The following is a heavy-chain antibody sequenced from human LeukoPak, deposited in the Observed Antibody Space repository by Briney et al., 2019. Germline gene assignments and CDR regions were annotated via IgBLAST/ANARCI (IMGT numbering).Heavy chain of an antibody. Sequence: GGSLRLSCVGSGFTFSTYEMTWVRQAPGKGLEWVSYISSSGGTIYYADSVKGRFTISRDNAKNSLYLQMNSLRAEDTAVYYCAREGGVNYYDLDYFDYWGQGTLITVSS. CDR1: GFTFSTYE. D-gene: IGHD3-22*01. J-gene: IGHJ4*02. V-gene: IGHV3-48*03. CDR2: ISSSGGTI. CDR3: AREGGVNYYDLDYFDY.